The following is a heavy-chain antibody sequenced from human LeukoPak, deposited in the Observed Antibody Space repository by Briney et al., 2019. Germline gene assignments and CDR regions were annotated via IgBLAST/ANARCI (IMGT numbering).Heavy chain of an antibody. D-gene: IGHD6-13*01. CDR1: GFTLSNYP. CDR3: ARDKFWYDC. J-gene: IGHJ4*02. V-gene: IGHV3-64*01. Sequence: GGSLRLSCVASGFTLSNYPMHWVRRAPGKRLEYVSAITSNGGSTYYANSVKGRFTISRDNSKNTLYLQMGSLRVEDTAMYYCARDKFWYDCWGQGTLVTVSS. CDR2: ITSNGGST.